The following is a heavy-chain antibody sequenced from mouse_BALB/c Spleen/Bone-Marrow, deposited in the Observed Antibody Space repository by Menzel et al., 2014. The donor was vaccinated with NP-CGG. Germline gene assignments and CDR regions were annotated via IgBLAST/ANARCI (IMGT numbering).Heavy chain of an antibody. D-gene: IGHD1-1*01. CDR1: GFDFSRYW. V-gene: IGHV4-1*02. J-gene: IGHJ1*01. CDR2: INPDSSTI. CDR3: ARLNYYGNLFV. Sequence: EVQLQQSGGGLVQPGGSLKLSCAASGFDFSRYWMSWVRRATGKGLEWIGEINPDSSTINYTPSLKDKFIISRDNAKNTLYLQMSKVRSEDTALYYCARLNYYGNLFVWGAGTTVTVSS.